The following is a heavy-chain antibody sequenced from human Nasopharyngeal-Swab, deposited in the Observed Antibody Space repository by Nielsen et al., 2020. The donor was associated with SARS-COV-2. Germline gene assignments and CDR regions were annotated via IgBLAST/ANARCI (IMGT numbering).Heavy chain of an antibody. V-gene: IGHV3-30*18. CDR3: AKDGPGDHQVHYYYYGMDV. Sequence: GGSLRLSCAASGFTFSSYGMHWVRQAPGKGLEWVAVISYDGSNKYYADSVKGRFTISRDNSKNTLYLQMNSLRAEDTAVYYCAKDGPGDHQVHYYYYGMDVWAKGPRSPSP. CDR2: ISYDGSNK. J-gene: IGHJ6*02. CDR1: GFTFSSYG. D-gene: IGHD2-21*02.